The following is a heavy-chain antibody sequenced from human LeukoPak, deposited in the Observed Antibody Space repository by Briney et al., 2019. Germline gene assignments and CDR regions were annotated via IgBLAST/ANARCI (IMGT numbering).Heavy chain of an antibody. V-gene: IGHV4-59*01. D-gene: IGHD3-3*01. J-gene: IGHJ3*02. CDR2: VYYSGST. CDR3: ARGLNNRKSGRRFDVFEI. Sequence: SETLSLTCAVYGGSFSGYYWSWIRQPPGKGLEWIGYVYYSGSTNYNPSLKSRVTISADTSKNQFSLRLSSVTAADTAVYYCARGLNNRKSGRRFDVFEIWGQGTMVTVSS. CDR1: GGSFSGYY.